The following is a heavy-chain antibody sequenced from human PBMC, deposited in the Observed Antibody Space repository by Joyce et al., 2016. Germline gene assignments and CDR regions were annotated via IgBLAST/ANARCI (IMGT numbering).Heavy chain of an antibody. J-gene: IGHJ3*02. Sequence: QEQLEESGGGVVQPGTSLRLSCTASGSSFSGYAMNWVLQAPGKGLEWVAIIAYDGPNKFYADSVRGRFTISRDNYKNTLFLQMNSLTIEDAGVYYCARRSGIPAGRRPGAFDMWGQGTVVTVSS. CDR1: GSSFSGYA. CDR3: ARRSGIPAGRRPGAFDM. CDR2: IAYDGPNK. D-gene: IGHD6-13*01. V-gene: IGHV3-30*04.